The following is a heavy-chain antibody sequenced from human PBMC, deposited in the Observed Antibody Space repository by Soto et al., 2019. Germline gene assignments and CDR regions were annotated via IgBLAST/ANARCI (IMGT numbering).Heavy chain of an antibody. V-gene: IGHV3-72*01. Sequence: GESLKISCAASGFTFSDHYMDWVRQAPGKGLEWVGRTRNKANSYTTEYAASVKGRFTISRDDSKNSLYLQMNSLKTEDTAVYYCARDGGSYFDYWGQGTLVTVSS. D-gene: IGHD3-16*01. J-gene: IGHJ4*02. CDR1: GFTFSDHY. CDR2: TRNKANSYTT. CDR3: ARDGGSYFDY.